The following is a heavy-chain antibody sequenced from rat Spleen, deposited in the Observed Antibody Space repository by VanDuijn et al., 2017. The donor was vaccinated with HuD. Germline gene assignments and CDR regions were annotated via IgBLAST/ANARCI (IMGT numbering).Heavy chain of an antibody. CDR2: IWIDGNT. V-gene: IGHV2-43*01. CDR3: ARDRTGPFDY. D-gene: IGHD4-2*01. J-gene: IGHJ2*01. CDR1: GFSLTSYH. Sequence: QVQLKESGPGLVQPSQTLSLTCTVSGFSLTSYHISWVRQPPGKGLEWLGVIWIDGNTGYTSFLKSRLSISRDTSRSQVFLKMNRLQTEDTATYFCARDRTGPFDYWGQGVMVTVSS.